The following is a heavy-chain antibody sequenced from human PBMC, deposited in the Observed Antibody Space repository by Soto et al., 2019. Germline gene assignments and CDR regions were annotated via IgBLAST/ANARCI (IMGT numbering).Heavy chain of an antibody. D-gene: IGHD2-21*02. V-gene: IGHV3-23*01. CDR1: GFTFSSYA. J-gene: IGHJ3*02. CDR2: ISGSGGST. CDR3: AKTWGGFYCGGDCYGPAFDI. Sequence: EVQLLESGGGLVQPGGSLRLSCAASGFTFSSYAMSWVRQAPGKGLEWVSAISGSGGSTYYADSVKGRFTISRDNSKHTLYRQMNSLRAEDTAVYYCAKTWGGFYCGGDCYGPAFDIWGQGTMVTVSS.